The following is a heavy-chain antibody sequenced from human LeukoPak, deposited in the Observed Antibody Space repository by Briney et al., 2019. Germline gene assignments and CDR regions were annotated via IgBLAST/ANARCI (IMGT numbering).Heavy chain of an antibody. D-gene: IGHD2-8*01. CDR2: IYSGVNT. Sequence: GGSLRLSCAASGFTVSSNYMSWVRQAPGKGLEWVAVIYSGVNTYYADSVKGRFTISRDNSKNTLYLQMISLRPEDTAVYYCVKEGNGAFDIWGQGTMVTVSS. J-gene: IGHJ3*02. V-gene: IGHV3-53*05. CDR1: GFTVSSNY. CDR3: VKEGNGAFDI.